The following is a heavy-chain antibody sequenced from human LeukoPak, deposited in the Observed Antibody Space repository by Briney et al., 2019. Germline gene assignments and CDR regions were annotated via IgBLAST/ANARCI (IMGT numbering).Heavy chain of an antibody. V-gene: IGHV4-30-4*01. CDR2: IYYSGST. CDR3: AREKYIWFGELSYAFDI. CDR1: GGSISSGDYY. J-gene: IGHJ3*02. Sequence: SQTLSLTCTVSGGSISSGDYYWSWIRQPPGKGLEWIAYIYYSGSTYYNPSLKSRVTISVDTSKNQFSLKLSSVTAADTAVYYCAREKYIWFGELSYAFDIWGQGTMVTVSS. D-gene: IGHD3-10*01.